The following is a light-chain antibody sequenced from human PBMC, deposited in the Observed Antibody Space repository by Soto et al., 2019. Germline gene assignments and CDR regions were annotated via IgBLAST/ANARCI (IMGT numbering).Light chain of an antibody. CDR2: DVS. V-gene: IGLV2-14*01. J-gene: IGLJ3*02. CDR3: SSYTALSTRV. Sequence: QSVLTQPASVSGSPGQSITISCTGTSSDVGGYDFVSWYQQHPGKDPKLMIYDVSNRPSGVSYCFSGSKSGNTASLTISGLLADDEADYFCSSYTALSTRVFGGGTKLTVL. CDR1: SSDVGGYDF.